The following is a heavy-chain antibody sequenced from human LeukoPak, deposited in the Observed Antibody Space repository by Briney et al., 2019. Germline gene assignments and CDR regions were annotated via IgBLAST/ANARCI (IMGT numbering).Heavy chain of an antibody. J-gene: IGHJ3*02. CDR3: ARDRKLRYFDWLFSHAFDI. V-gene: IGHV1-2*02. Sequence: ASVKVSCKASGYTFTGYYMHWVRQAPGQGLEWMGWINYNSGGTNYAQKFQGRVTMTRDTSISTAYMELSRLRSDDTAVYYCARDRKLRYFDWLFSHAFDIWGQGTMVTVSS. CDR2: INYNSGGT. CDR1: GYTFTGYY. D-gene: IGHD3-9*01.